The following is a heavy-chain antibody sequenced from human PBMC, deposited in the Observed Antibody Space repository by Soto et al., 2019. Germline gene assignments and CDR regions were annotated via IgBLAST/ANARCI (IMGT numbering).Heavy chain of an antibody. D-gene: IGHD4-4*01. Sequence: GGSLRLSCAASGFTFSSYGMHWVRQAPGKGLEWVAVISYDGSNKYYADSVKGRFTISRDNSKNTLYLQMNSLRAEDTAVYYCARDPGYSDYYYYYGMDVWGQGTTVTVSS. V-gene: IGHV3-30*03. J-gene: IGHJ6*02. CDR3: ARDPGYSDYYYYYGMDV. CDR1: GFTFSSYG. CDR2: ISYDGSNK.